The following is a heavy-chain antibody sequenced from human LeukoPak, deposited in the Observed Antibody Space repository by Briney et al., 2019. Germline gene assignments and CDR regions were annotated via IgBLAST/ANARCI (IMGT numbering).Heavy chain of an antibody. D-gene: IGHD3-10*01. CDR1: GGNISSGGYY. Sequence: TSQTLSLTCTVSGGNISSGGYYWSWIRQHPGKGLEWIGYISYNGNTYYNPSLKTRLTISVDTSQNQFCLNVSSVTAADTAVYYCARVDVNMVRGVQDWGQGTLVTVSS. J-gene: IGHJ4*02. CDR3: ARVDVNMVRGVQD. CDR2: ISYNGNT. V-gene: IGHV4-31*03.